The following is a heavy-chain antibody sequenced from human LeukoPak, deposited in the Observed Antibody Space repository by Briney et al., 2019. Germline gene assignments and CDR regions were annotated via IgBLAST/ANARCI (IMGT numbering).Heavy chain of an antibody. CDR2: INHSGST. Sequence: SETLSLTCAVYGGSFSGYYRSWIRHPPGKGLEWIGEINHSGSTNYNPSLKSRVTISVDTSKNQFSLKLSSVTAADTAVYYCARRRRYGSGSYDYWGQGTLVTVSS. CDR1: GGSFSGYY. D-gene: IGHD3-10*01. CDR3: ARRRRYGSGSYDY. J-gene: IGHJ4*02. V-gene: IGHV4-34*01.